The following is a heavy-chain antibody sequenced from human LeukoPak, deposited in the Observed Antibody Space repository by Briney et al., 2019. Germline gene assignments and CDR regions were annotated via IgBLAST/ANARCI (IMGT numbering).Heavy chain of an antibody. CDR2: INPNSGGT. CDR1: GYTFTGYY. Sequence: ASVKVSCKASGYTFTGYYMHWVRQAPGQGLEWMGWINPNSGGTNYAQKFQGRVTMTRDTTISTAYMELSRLRSDDTAVYYCASISSGWYEEAFDIWGQGTMVTVSS. CDR3: ASISSGWYEEAFDI. V-gene: IGHV1-2*02. J-gene: IGHJ3*02. D-gene: IGHD6-19*01.